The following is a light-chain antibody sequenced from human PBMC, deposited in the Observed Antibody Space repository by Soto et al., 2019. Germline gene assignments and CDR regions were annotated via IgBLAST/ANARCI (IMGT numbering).Light chain of an antibody. V-gene: IGKV3-15*01. CDR2: GAS. Sequence: EIVMTQSPATLSVSPGERATLSCRASQRLNPDLAWYQQIPGQPPRLLIYGASTRATGVPGRFSGSGSATEFTLTISSLESADFAVYYCQQYNIRPYTFGQGTKLEIK. J-gene: IGKJ2*01. CDR1: QRLNPD. CDR3: QQYNIRPYT.